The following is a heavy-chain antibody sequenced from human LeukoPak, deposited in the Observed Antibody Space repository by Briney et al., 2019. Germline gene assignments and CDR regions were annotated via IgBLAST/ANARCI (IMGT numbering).Heavy chain of an antibody. V-gene: IGHV1-8*03. CDR3: ARGIPLVQGSFDY. CDR1: GYTFSSYD. D-gene: IGHD6-6*01. CDR2: MNPNSGNT. Sequence: EAAVKVSCKASGYTFSSYDINWVRQATGQGLEWMGWMNPNSGNTGYAQKFQGRVTITRNTSISTAYMELSSLRSEDTAVYYCARGIPLVQGSFDYWGQGTLVTLSP. J-gene: IGHJ4*02.